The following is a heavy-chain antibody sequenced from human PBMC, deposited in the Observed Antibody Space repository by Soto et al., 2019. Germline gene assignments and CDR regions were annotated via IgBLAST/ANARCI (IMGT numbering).Heavy chain of an antibody. V-gene: IGHV3-23*01. CDR2: ISGSGGST. J-gene: IGHJ4*02. Sequence: GSPRISCAACGVTFCSYAMSWVRQAPGKGLEWVSAISGSGGSTYYADSVKGRFTISRDNSKNTLYLQMNSLRAEDTAVYYCAKDVAVAEFDYWGQGTLVTVSS. CDR1: GVTFCSYA. CDR3: AKDVAVAEFDY. D-gene: IGHD6-19*01.